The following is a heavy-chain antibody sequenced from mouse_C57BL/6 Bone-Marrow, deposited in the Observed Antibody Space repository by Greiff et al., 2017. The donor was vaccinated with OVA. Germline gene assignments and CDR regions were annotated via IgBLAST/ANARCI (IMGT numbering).Heavy chain of an antibody. CDR3: ARWAGLYWYFDV. Sequence: VQLQQPGTELVKPGASVKLSCKASGYTFTSYWMHWVKQRPGQGLEWIGNINPSNGGINYNEKFKSKATLTVDKSSSTAYMQLSSLTSEDSAVYYCARWAGLYWYFDVWGTGTTVTVSS. D-gene: IGHD3-3*01. CDR2: INPSNGGI. J-gene: IGHJ1*03. V-gene: IGHV1-53*01. CDR1: GYTFTSYW.